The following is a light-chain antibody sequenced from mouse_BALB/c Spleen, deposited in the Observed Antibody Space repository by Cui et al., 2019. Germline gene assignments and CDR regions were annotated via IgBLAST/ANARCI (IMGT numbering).Light chain of an antibody. V-gene: IGKV10-94*01. Sequence: DIQMTQTTSSLSASLGYRVTISCSASQGISNYLNWYQQKPDGTVKLLIFYTSSLHPGVPSRFSGSGFGTDYSLTISNLEPEDIATYYCQQYSKLPPTFGGGTKLEIK. CDR2: YTS. CDR3: QQYSKLPPT. CDR1: QGISNY. J-gene: IGKJ2*01.